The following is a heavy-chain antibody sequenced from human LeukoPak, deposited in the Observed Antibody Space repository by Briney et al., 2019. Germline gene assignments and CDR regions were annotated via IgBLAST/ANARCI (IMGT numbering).Heavy chain of an antibody. CDR2: VSYSGST. CDR1: GGSISSYY. J-gene: IGHJ4*02. CDR3: ARGYYGGAVDS. Sequence: SETLSLTCTVSGGSISSYYWSWVRQPPGKGLEWIGYVSYSGSTDYNPSLKSRVIISIDTSKNQFSLRLSSVTAADTAVYYCARGYYGGAVDSWGQGILVIVSS. V-gene: IGHV4-59*01. D-gene: IGHD3-16*01.